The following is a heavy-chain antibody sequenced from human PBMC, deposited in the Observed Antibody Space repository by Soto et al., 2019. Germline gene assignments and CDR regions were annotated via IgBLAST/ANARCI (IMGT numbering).Heavy chain of an antibody. CDR3: VKGGGEWFGDFYYYGMDV. J-gene: IGHJ6*02. Sequence: ELHLVESGGGLVQPGGSLRLSCSASGFSFSSYAMYWVRQAPGKGLEHVSAISSHGNNTYYADSVKGRITISRDNFKNTLYLQMISLRAEDTAVYYCVKGGGEWFGDFYYYGMDVWGQGTTVTVSS. V-gene: IGHV3-64D*06. CDR1: GFSFSSYA. D-gene: IGHD3-10*01. CDR2: ISSHGNNT.